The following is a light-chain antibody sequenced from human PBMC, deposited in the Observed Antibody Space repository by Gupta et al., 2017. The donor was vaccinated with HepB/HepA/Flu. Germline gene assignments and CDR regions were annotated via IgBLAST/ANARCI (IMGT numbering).Light chain of an antibody. CDR2: RAS. V-gene: IGKV1-5*03. J-gene: IGKJ4*01. CDR3: QQEDDSPLT. Sequence: DIQMTQSPSTLSASVGDRVTITCRASQNISIWLAWYQQKPGKAPKLLIYRASSLESGVPSRFSGSGSGTEFTLSISSVQPDDFATYYCQQEDDSPLTFGGGTKVEMK. CDR1: QNISIW.